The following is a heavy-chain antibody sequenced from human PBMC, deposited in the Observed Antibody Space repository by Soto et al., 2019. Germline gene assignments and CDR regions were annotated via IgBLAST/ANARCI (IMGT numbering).Heavy chain of an antibody. CDR2: IYYSGST. CDR1: GGSISSGGYY. D-gene: IGHD4-4*01. Sequence: SETLSLTCTVSGGSISSGGYYWSWIRQHPGKGLEWIGYIYYSGSTYYNPSLKSRVTISVDTSKNQFSLKLSSVTAADTAVYYFARDAGTTVTTPWFDPWGQGTLVTVSS. J-gene: IGHJ5*02. V-gene: IGHV4-31*03. CDR3: ARDAGTTVTTPWFDP.